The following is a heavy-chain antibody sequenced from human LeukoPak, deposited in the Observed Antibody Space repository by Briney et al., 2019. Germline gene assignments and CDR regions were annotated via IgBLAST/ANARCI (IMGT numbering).Heavy chain of an antibody. Sequence: GGSLRLSCAASGFILRSYAVSWVSQAPGRGREWVSAISGRGGSTYYADSVKGRVTISRDDSKNTLYLQMNRLRGEDTAVDYCAKRVHRRCRWGSSWSGDYFDYWGRGTLVTVSS. CDR2: ISGRGGST. CDR1: GFILRSYA. V-gene: IGHV3-23*01. CDR3: AKRVHRRCRWGSSWSGDYFDY. D-gene: IGHD6-13*01. J-gene: IGHJ4*02.